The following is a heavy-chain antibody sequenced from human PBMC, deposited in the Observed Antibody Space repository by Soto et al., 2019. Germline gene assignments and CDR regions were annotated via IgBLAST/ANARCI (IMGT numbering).Heavy chain of an antibody. Sequence: QVQLVESGGGVVQPGRSLRLSCAASGFTFSSYAMHWVRQAPGKGLEWVAVISYDGSNKYYADSVKGRFTISRDNSKNTQYLQMNSRRAEDTAVYYCARTSVLLFLEWLPTSRYYYGMDVWGQGTTVTVSS. CDR2: ISYDGSNK. J-gene: IGHJ6*02. V-gene: IGHV3-30-3*01. CDR1: GFTFSSYA. D-gene: IGHD3-3*01. CDR3: ARTSVLLFLEWLPTSRYYYGMDV.